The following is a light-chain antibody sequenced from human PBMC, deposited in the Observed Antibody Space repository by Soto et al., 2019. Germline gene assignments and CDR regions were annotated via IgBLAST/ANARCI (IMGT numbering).Light chain of an antibody. Sequence: EIVLTQSPGTLSVSPGARAPLSCRASQSVGSTFLAWYQQKPGQAPRLLIYGVSKRATGIPARFSGSGSGTDFTLTISSLEPEDFAVYYCQQRSNWPITFGQGTRLEIK. CDR3: QQRSNWPIT. V-gene: IGKV3-11*01. J-gene: IGKJ5*01. CDR2: GVS. CDR1: QSVGSTF.